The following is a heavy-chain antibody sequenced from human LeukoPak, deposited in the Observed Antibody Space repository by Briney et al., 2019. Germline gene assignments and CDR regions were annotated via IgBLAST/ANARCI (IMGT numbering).Heavy chain of an antibody. J-gene: IGHJ4*02. CDR3: AKDDDYGDLYYFYY. CDR1: VFTFSSYA. Sequence: GGSLRLSCAASVFTFSSYAMSWVRQAPGKGLEWVSAISGSGGSTYYADSVKGRFTISRDNSKNTLYLQMNSLRAEDTAVYYCAKDDDYGDLYYFYYWGQGTLVTVSS. V-gene: IGHV3-23*01. CDR2: ISGSGGST. D-gene: IGHD4-17*01.